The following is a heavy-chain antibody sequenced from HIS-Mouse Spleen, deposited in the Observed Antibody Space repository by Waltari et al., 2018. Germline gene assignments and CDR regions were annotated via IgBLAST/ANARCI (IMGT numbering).Heavy chain of an antibody. J-gene: IGHJ2*01. V-gene: IGHV4-39*07. D-gene: IGHD6-13*01. CDR1: GGSISSSSYY. CDR3: AREIPYSSSWYDWYFDL. Sequence: QLQLQESGPGLVKPSETLSLTCTVSGGSISSSSYYWGWIRQPPGKGLEWIGSIYYSGRTYYNPSLKGQVTISVETSKNQFSLKLGSVTAADTAVYYCAREIPYSSSWYDWYFDLWGRGTLVTVSS. CDR2: IYYSGRT.